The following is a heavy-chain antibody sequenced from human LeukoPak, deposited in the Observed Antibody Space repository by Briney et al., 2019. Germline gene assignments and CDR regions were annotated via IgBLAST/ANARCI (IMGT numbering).Heavy chain of an antibody. CDR1: GGSISSGGYY. J-gene: IGHJ2*01. CDR3: ARGLRVSGYFAL. Sequence: SETLSLTCTVSGGSISSGGYYWSWIRQPPGKGLEWIGYIYHSGSTYYNPSLKSRVTISVDRSKNQFSLKLTSVTAADTAVYYCARGLRVSGYFALWGRGTLVTVSS. CDR2: IYHSGST. D-gene: IGHD1-1*01. V-gene: IGHV4-30-2*01.